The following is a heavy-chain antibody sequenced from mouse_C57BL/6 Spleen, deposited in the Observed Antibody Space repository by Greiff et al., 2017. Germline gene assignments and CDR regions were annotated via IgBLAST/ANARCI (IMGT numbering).Heavy chain of an antibody. CDR1: GFTFSDAW. D-gene: IGHD4-1*01. CDR2: ISNKANNHAT. CDR3: ARRTGTSWYFDV. Sequence: EVKVEESGGGLVQPGGSMKLSCAASGFTFSDAWMDWVRQSPEKGLEWVAEISNKANNHATYYAESVKGRFTISRDDSKSSVYLQMNSLRAEDTDIYYCARRTGTSWYFDVWGTGTTVTVSS. V-gene: IGHV6-6*01. J-gene: IGHJ1*03.